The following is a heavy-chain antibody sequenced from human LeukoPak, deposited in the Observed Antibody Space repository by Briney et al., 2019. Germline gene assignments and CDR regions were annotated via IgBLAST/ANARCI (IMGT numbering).Heavy chain of an antibody. CDR3: ARETAQKTAWDRFDY. Sequence: KASETLSLTCTVSGGSISSNYYFWGWIRQPPGKGLEGIGSIYYNGNAYYNPSLKSRLTISGDTSKNQVSLKLSSVTAADTAVYYCARETAQKTAWDRFDYWGQGTLVTVSS. J-gene: IGHJ4*02. V-gene: IGHV4-39*02. CDR1: GGSISSNYYF. CDR2: IYYNGNA. D-gene: IGHD1-26*01.